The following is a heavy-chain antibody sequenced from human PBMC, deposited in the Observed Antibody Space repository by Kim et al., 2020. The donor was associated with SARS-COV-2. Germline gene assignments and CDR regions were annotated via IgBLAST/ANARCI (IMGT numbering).Heavy chain of an antibody. Sequence: GGSLRLSCAASGFTFSSYAMSWVRQAPGKGLEWVSVIYSGGSSTYYADSVKGRFTISRDNSKNTLYLQMNSLRAEDTAVYYCAKSVSRFWIRDWFDPWGQGTLVTVSS. CDR1: GFTFSSYA. V-gene: IGHV3-23*03. CDR3: AKSVSRFWIRDWFDP. J-gene: IGHJ5*02. D-gene: IGHD3-3*01. CDR2: IYSGGSST.